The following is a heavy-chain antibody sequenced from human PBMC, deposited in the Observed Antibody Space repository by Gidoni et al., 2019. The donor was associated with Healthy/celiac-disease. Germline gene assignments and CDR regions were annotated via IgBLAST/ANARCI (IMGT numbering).Heavy chain of an antibody. CDR2: ISSSSSYI. Sequence: EVQLVDSGGGLVKPGGSLRPSCAASGFTFRSNRMNWVRQAPGKGLEWVSAISSSSSYIYYADSVKGRFTIFRDNAKNSLYLKMNSRRAEDTAVYYCARKYSSGWYGGNGMDVWGQGTTVTVSS. V-gene: IGHV3-21*01. D-gene: IGHD6-19*01. CDR3: ARKYSSGWYGGNGMDV. J-gene: IGHJ6*02. CDR1: GFTFRSNR.